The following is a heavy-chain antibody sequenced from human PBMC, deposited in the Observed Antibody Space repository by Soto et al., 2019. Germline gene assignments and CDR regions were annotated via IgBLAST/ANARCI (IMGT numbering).Heavy chain of an antibody. CDR2: IYDSGIT. J-gene: IGHJ4*02. CDR3: AREVSGTGSFDF. D-gene: IGHD3-9*01. V-gene: IGHV4-30-4*01. CDR1: GGSITSTNHY. Sequence: QVQLEQSGPGLVKPSQTLTLTCNISGGSITSTNHYWSWIRQSPREGLEWIGYIYDSGITHYNPFIKGCVTIFGVSPQSQFSLVMHSVAVADSGVYYCAREVSGTGSFDFWGRGTLVTVSS.